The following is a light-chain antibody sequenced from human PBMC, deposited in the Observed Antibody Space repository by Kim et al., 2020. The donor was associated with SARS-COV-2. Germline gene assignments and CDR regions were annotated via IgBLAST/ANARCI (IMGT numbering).Light chain of an antibody. CDR2: AAS. J-gene: IGKJ3*01. CDR1: QSISSH. CDR3: QQSYITPFT. V-gene: IGKV1-39*01. Sequence: ASVGDRVTITCQTSQSISSHLNWYHQKPGRAPKLLIYAASTLQGGVPSRFSGSGSETDFTLTISSLQPEDFATYFCQQSYITPFTFGPGTKVDIK.